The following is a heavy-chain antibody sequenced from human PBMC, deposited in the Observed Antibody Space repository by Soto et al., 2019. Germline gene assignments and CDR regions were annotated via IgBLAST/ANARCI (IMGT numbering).Heavy chain of an antibody. V-gene: IGHV4-39*01. CDR2: IYYSGST. D-gene: IGHD3-22*01. J-gene: IGHJ3*02. CDR3: ASQAAPTRLYYYDSSGYYRGAFDI. Sequence: QLQLQESGPGLVKPSETLSLTCTVSGGSISSSSYYWGWIRQPPGKGLEWIGSIYYSGSTYYNPSLKSRVPISVDTSKNPFALNLRSVTAADPAVYYCASQAAPTRLYYYDSSGYYRGAFDIWGQGTMVTVSS. CDR1: GGSISSSSYY.